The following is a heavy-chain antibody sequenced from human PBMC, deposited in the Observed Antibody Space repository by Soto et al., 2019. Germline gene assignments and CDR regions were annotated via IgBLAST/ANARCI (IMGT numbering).Heavy chain of an antibody. CDR2: ISGSGGST. Sequence: GGSLRLSCAASGFTFSSYAMSWVRQAPGKGLEWVSAISGSGGSTYYADSVKGRFTMSRDNSRNTLYLQLNSLRAEDTAVYYCASKLTFGASSDYWGQGTLVTVSS. V-gene: IGHV3-23*01. D-gene: IGHD3-10*01. J-gene: IGHJ4*02. CDR3: ASKLTFGASSDY. CDR1: GFTFSSYA.